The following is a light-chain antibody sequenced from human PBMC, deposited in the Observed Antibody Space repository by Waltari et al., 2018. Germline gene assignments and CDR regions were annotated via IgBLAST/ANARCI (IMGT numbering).Light chain of an antibody. CDR3: QVWDSSRAHVL. Sequence: SYVLTQAPSVSVAPGQTARITCGGIDIGYKSVHGYQQKPGQAPGLDGYNDSDRPSGVPGRCSGANAGDTATLPISRVEAGDEADYYCQVWDSSRAHVLFGGGTKVTVL. CDR1: DIGYKS. J-gene: IGLJ3*02. CDR2: NDS. V-gene: IGLV3-21*02.